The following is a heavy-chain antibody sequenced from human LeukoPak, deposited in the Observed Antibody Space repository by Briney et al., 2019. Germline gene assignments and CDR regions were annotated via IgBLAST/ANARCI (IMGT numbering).Heavy chain of an antibody. D-gene: IGHD1-26*01. J-gene: IGHJ4*02. CDR2: IKRTIDGGTP. CDR3: TTDPPGAY. CDR1: GFNFINNW. Sequence: GGSLRLSCAVSGFNFINNWMSWVRQAPGKGLEWVGRIKRTIDGGTPDYAAPVKGRFTISRDDSENTLYLQMNGLESDDTAVYFCTTDPPGAYWGQGTLVAVSS. V-gene: IGHV3-15*01.